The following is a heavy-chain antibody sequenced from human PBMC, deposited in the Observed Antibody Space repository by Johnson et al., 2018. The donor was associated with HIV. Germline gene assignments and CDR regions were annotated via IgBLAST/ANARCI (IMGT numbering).Heavy chain of an antibody. CDR2: TRYDGNDN. CDR1: GFTFSSYG. CDR3: TTEAYDSSGYPDAFDI. D-gene: IGHD3-22*01. Sequence: QVQLVESGGGVVQPGRSLRLSCAASGFTFSSYGMHWVRQAPGKGLEWVAFTRYDGNDNYYADSVRGRFTISRDKSTTSVYLQMNSLRADDTAVYYCTTEAYDSSGYPDAFDIWGQGTMVTVSS. J-gene: IGHJ3*02. V-gene: IGHV3-30*02.